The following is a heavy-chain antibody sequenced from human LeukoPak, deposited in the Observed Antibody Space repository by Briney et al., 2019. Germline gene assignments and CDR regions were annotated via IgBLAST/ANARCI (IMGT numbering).Heavy chain of an antibody. Sequence: SETLSLTCTVSGGSISSGDYYWSWIRQPPGKGLEWIGYIYYSGSTYYNPSLKSRVTISVDTSKNQFSLKLSSVTAADTAVYYCARVVVVAAYYFDYWGQGTLVTVSS. CDR3: ARVVVVAAYYFDY. V-gene: IGHV4-30-4*01. D-gene: IGHD2-15*01. CDR1: GGSISSGDYY. CDR2: IYYSGST. J-gene: IGHJ4*02.